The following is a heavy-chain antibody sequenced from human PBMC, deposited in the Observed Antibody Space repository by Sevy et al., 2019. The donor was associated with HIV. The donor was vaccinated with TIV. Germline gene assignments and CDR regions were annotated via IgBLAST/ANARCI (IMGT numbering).Heavy chain of an antibody. CDR1: GFTFSSYS. CDR2: ISSSSSYI. CDR3: ARVGYSSSCRFFAFNI. Sequence: GGSLRLSCAASGFTFSSYSMNWVRQAPGKGLEWVSSISSSSSYIYYADSVKGRFTITRDNAKNSLYLQMNRLRAEDTAVSYCARVGYSSSCRFFAFNIWGQGTMVTVSS. J-gene: IGHJ3*02. V-gene: IGHV3-21*01. D-gene: IGHD6-13*01.